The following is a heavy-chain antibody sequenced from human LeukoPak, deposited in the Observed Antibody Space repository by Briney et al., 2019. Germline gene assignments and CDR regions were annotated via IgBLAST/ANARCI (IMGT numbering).Heavy chain of an antibody. D-gene: IGHD2-2*01. Sequence: GGSLRLSCAASGFTFSSYSMNWVRQAPGRGLEWVSYISSSSSTIYYADSVKGRFTISRDNAKNSLYLQMNSLRAEDTAVYYCARDRGGYCSSTSCYLSEVDVWGKGTTVTVSS. CDR2: ISSSSSTI. J-gene: IGHJ6*04. CDR1: GFTFSSYS. CDR3: ARDRGGYCSSTSCYLSEVDV. V-gene: IGHV3-48*01.